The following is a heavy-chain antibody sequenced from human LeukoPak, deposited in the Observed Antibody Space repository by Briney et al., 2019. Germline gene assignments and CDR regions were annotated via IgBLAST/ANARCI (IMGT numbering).Heavy chain of an antibody. Sequence: GGSLRLSCAASGFTFSSYEMSWVRQAPGKGLEWVSYISSSGSTIYYADSVKGRFTISRDNAKNSLYLQMNSLRAEDTAVYYCARDAQSGAFSDFDYWGQGPRSPSPQ. CDR1: GFTFSSYE. CDR2: ISSSGSTI. CDR3: ARDAQSGAFSDFDY. D-gene: IGHD1-26*01. J-gene: IGHJ4*02. V-gene: IGHV3-48*03.